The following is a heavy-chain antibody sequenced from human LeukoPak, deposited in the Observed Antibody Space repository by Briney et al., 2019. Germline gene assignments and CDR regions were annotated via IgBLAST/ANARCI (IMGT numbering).Heavy chain of an antibody. V-gene: IGHV4-34*01. J-gene: IGHJ4*02. CDR3: ARGVYYGSGNYYNVWNY. Sequence: QPSETLSLTCAVYGGSFNGYYWSWIRQPPGKGLEWLGEINHSGSTNYNPSLKSRVTISVDTPKIQFSLKLSSVTAADTAVYYCARGVYYGSGNYYNVWNYWGQGTLVTVSS. CDR2: INHSGST. CDR1: GGSFNGYY. D-gene: IGHD3-10*01.